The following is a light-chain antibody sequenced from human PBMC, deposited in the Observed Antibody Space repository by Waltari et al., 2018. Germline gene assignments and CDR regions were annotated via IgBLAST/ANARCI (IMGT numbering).Light chain of an antibody. CDR2: GAS. Sequence: IVLTQSPGSLSSSPGERVTLSCRASQSVSRALAWYQQKPGQAPRLLIFGASNRATGIPDRFSGSGSETDLSLTISRLEPEYFAVYYCQHYVRLPATFGRGTKVEIK. CDR3: QHYVRLPAT. J-gene: IGKJ1*01. V-gene: IGKV3-20*01. CDR1: QSVSRA.